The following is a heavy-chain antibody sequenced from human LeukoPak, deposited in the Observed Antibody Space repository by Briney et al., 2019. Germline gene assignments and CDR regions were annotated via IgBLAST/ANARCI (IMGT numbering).Heavy chain of an antibody. D-gene: IGHD6-6*01. Sequence: SEPLSLTCTVSGGFISSSSYYWGWIRPPPGKGLECIGSFYYSGSTYYHPPLKSRVTISVDTSKNQFSLKLSSVTAEDTAEYYCARGSWQLAEEVYWGQGTLVTVSS. CDR1: GGFISSSSYY. V-gene: IGHV4-39*07. CDR3: ARGSWQLAEEVY. J-gene: IGHJ4*02. CDR2: FYYSGST.